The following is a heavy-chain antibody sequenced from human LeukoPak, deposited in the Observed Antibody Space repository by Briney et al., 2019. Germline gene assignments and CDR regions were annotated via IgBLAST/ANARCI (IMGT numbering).Heavy chain of an antibody. CDR3: AKDGGDGYFYYFDY. V-gene: IGHV3-30*18. J-gene: IGHJ4*02. CDR1: RFTFSNSG. D-gene: IGHD2-21*01. CDR2: ISYDGSNK. Sequence: GRSLRLSCAASRFTFSNSGMHWVRQAPGKGLEWVAVISYDGSNKYYADSVKGRFTISRDNSKNTLYLQMNSLRAEDTAMYYCAKDGGDGYFYYFDYWGLGTLVTVSS.